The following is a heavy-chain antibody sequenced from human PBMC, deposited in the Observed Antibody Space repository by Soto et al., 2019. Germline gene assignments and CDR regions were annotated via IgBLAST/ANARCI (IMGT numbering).Heavy chain of an antibody. D-gene: IGHD1-1*01. CDR1: GFTFSRYG. CDR2: IWYDESNK. V-gene: IGHV3-33*01. CDR3: ARGAGSTCLEY. J-gene: IGHJ4*02. Sequence: QVQLVESGGGVVQPGRSLRLSCAASGFTFSRYGMHWVRQAAGKGLEWVAVIWYDESNKYYADSVKGRFTISRDNSKNTLYLQMNSLRADDTAVYYCARGAGSTCLEYWGQGTLVTVSS.